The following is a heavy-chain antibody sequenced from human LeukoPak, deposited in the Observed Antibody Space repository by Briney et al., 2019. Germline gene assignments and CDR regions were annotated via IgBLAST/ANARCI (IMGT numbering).Heavy chain of an antibody. Sequence: GGSLRLSCAASGFTFSSYGMHWVRQAPGKGLEWVAVISYDGSNKYYTDSVKGRFTISRDNSKNTLYLQMNSLRAEDTAVYYCAKDIGYDSSGHFDYWGQGTLVTVSS. D-gene: IGHD3-22*01. CDR3: AKDIGYDSSGHFDY. CDR2: ISYDGSNK. CDR1: GFTFSSYG. J-gene: IGHJ4*02. V-gene: IGHV3-30*18.